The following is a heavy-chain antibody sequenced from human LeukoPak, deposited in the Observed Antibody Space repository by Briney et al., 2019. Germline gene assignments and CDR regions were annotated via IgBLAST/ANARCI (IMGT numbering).Heavy chain of an antibody. Sequence: EASVKVSCKASGYTFTSYAMHWVRQAPGQRLEWMGWINAGNGNTKYSQKFQGRVTITRDTSASTAYMELSSLRSEDTAVYYCARAGMVYAKGPKSGYFDYWGQGTLVTVSS. CDR1: GYTFTSYA. D-gene: IGHD2-8*01. J-gene: IGHJ4*02. V-gene: IGHV1-3*01. CDR3: ARAGMVYAKGPKSGYFDY. CDR2: INAGNGNT.